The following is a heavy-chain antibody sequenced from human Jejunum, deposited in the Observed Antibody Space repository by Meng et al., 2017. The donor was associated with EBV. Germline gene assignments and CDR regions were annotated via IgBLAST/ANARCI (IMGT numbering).Heavy chain of an antibody. Sequence: VMRQVRGQGLVRPSGTLSLTCAVSGESIDSRNWWSWVRQSPGRGLEWIGEIYYSGGTNYNPSLKSRVTILVDRSENHFSLHLSSVTAADTAVYYCVRGGDYCLVYWGQGTLVTVSS. D-gene: IGHD2-21*02. CDR1: GESIDSRNW. CDR3: VRGGDYCLVY. CDR2: IYYSGGT. V-gene: IGHV4-4*02. J-gene: IGHJ4*02.